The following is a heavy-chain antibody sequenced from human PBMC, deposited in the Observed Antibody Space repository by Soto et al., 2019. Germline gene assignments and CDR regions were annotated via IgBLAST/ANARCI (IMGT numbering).Heavy chain of an antibody. CDR1: GFTFSSYS. D-gene: IGHD3-22*01. CDR2: ISSSSSYI. J-gene: IGHJ3*02. CDR3: ARGRDYYDSSSDAFDI. Sequence: GGSLRLSCAASGFTFSSYSMNWVRQAPGKGLEWVSSISSSSSYIYYADSVKGRFTISRDNAKNSLYLQMNSPRAEDTAVYYCARGRDYYDSSSDAFDIWGQGTMVTVSS. V-gene: IGHV3-21*01.